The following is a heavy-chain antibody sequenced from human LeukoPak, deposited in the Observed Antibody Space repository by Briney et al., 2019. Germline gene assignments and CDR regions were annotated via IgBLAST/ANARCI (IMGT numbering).Heavy chain of an antibody. J-gene: IGHJ4*02. V-gene: IGHV4-30-4*01. CDR2: IYYSGST. Sequence: SETLSLTCTVSGGSISSGDYYWSWIRQPPGKGLEWIGYIYYSGSTYYNPSLKSRVTISVDTSKNQFSLRLSSVTAADTAVYHCARHYDTLSAYYIGYFDYWGQGTLVTVSS. CDR1: GGSISSGDYY. D-gene: IGHD3-9*01. CDR3: ARHYDTLSAYYIGYFDY.